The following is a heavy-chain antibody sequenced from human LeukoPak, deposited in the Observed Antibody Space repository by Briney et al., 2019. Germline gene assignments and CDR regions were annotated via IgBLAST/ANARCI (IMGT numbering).Heavy chain of an antibody. CDR1: GGTFSSYA. V-gene: IGHV1-69*13. Sequence: SVKVSCKASGGTFSSYAISWVRQAPGQGLEWMGGIIPIFGTANYAQKFQGRVTITADESTSTAYMELSSLRSEDTAEYYCARESGWQWLGYYFDYWGQGTLVTVSS. D-gene: IGHD6-19*01. CDR2: IIPIFGTA. CDR3: ARESGWQWLGYYFDY. J-gene: IGHJ4*02.